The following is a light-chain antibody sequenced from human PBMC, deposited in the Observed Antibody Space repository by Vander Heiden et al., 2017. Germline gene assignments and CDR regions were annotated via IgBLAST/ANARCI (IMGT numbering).Light chain of an antibody. CDR1: SSNIGAGYD. V-gene: IGLV1-40*01. J-gene: IGLJ1*01. CDR2: GNT. CDR3: QSYDSSLSDDV. Sequence: QSVLTQPPSVSGAPGQRVNISCTGTSSNIGAGYDVHWYQQLPGTAPKLLIYGNTKRPSGGPDRFSGSKSGTSAALAITGLQAEDEADYYCQSYDSSLSDDVFGTGTKVTVL.